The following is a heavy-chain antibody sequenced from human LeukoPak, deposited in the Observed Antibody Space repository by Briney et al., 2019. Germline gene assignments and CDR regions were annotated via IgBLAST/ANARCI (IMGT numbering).Heavy chain of an antibody. D-gene: IGHD5-18*01. CDR2: IYHSGST. Sequence: PSQTLSLTCTVSGGSISSGGYYWSWIRQPPGKGLEWIGYIYHSGSTYYNPSLKSRVTISVDRSKDQFSLKLSSVTAEDTAVYYCASGCPTACYYYYMDVWGKGTTVTVSS. J-gene: IGHJ6*03. V-gene: IGHV4-30-2*01. CDR1: GGSISSGGYY. CDR3: ASGCPTACYYYYMDV.